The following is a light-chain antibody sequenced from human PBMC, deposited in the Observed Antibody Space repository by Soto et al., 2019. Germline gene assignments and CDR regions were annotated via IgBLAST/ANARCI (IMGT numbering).Light chain of an antibody. J-gene: IGLJ1*01. Sequence: QSALTQPPSASGSPGQSVTISCTGTSSDVGGYNYVSWYQQHPGEAPTLMIYEVSKRPSGVPDRFSGSKSGNTASLTVSGLQAEDEADYYCSSYAGSNNFNVFGTGTKLTVL. V-gene: IGLV2-8*01. CDR3: SSYAGSNNFNV. CDR1: SSDVGGYNY. CDR2: EVS.